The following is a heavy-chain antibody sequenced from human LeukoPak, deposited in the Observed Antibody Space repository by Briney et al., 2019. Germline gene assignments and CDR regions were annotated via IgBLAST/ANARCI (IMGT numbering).Heavy chain of an antibody. J-gene: IGHJ4*02. CDR1: GFTFSDYY. CDR2: ISSSGSTI. Sequence: GGSLRLSCAASGFTFSDYYMSWIRQAPGKGLEWVSYISSSGSTIYYADSVKGRFTISRDNSKNTLYLQLNSLRAEDTAVYYCATERDSSWTFDSWGQGTLVTVSS. V-gene: IGHV3-11*04. CDR3: ATERDSSWTFDS. D-gene: IGHD6-13*01.